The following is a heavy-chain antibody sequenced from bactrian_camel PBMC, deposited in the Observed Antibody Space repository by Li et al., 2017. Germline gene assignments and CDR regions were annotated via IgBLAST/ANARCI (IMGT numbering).Heavy chain of an antibody. CDR1: GFTFSSSD. CDR2: INSGGGST. D-gene: IGHD6*01. J-gene: IGHJ4*01. Sequence: VQLVESGGDLVQPGGSLRLSCAASGFTFSSSDMNWVRQAPGKGLEWVSRINSGGGSTTYASSVKGRFTISRDNAKNTLYVQMNSLKTEDTAVYYCAAGNWYLGLYYWGQGTQVTVS. CDR3: AAGNWYLGLYY. V-gene: IGHV3S40*01.